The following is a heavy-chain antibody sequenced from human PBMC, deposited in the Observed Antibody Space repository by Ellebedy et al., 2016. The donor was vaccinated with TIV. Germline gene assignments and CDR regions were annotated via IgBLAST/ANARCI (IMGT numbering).Heavy chain of an antibody. CDR2: ISGSGGST. CDR3: AKDSRLRYFDWLPPGEGQYYYYGMDV. CDR1: GFTFSSYA. D-gene: IGHD3-9*01. J-gene: IGHJ6*02. Sequence: GESLKISXAASGFTFSSYAMSWVRQAPGKGLEWVSAISGSGGSTYYADSVKGRFTISRDNSKNTLYLQMNSLRAEDTAVYYCAKDSRLRYFDWLPPGEGQYYYYGMDVWGQGTTVTVSS. V-gene: IGHV3-23*01.